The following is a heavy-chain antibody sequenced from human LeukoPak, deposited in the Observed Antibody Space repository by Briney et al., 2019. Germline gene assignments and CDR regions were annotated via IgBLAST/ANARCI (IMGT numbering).Heavy chain of an antibody. Sequence: GGSLRLSCAASGFTFSSYGMHWVRQAPGKGLEGVAFIRYDGSNKYYADSVKGRFTISRDNSKNTLYLQMNSLRAEDTAVYYCAKLVVTADSFDYWGQGTLVTVSS. J-gene: IGHJ4*02. V-gene: IGHV3-30*02. D-gene: IGHD2-21*02. CDR1: GFTFSSYG. CDR3: AKLVVTADSFDY. CDR2: IRYDGSNK.